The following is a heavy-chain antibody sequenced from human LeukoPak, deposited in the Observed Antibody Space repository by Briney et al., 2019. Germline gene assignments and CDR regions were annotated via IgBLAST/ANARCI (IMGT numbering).Heavy chain of an antibody. V-gene: IGHV3-13*04. CDR3: ARGYAATVAKAADY. Sequence: GGSLRLSCAASGFTFSSYDMHWVRQATGKGLEWVSAIGTAGDTYYPGSVKGRFTISRENAKNSLYLQMNSLRPEDTAVYYCARGYAATVAKAADYWGQGTLVTVSS. CDR1: GFTFSSYD. D-gene: IGHD2-15*01. J-gene: IGHJ4*02. CDR2: IGTAGDT.